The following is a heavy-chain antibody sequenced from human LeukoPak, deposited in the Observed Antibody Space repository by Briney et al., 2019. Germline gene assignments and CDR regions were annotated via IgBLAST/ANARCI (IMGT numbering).Heavy chain of an antibody. CDR2: ISSSGRTI. J-gene: IGHJ6*03. V-gene: IGHV3-48*03. CDR3: ARDRYSSSPYYYYYYMDV. Sequence: GGSLRLSCAASGFTFSSYEMNWVRQAPGKGLDWVSYISSSGRTIYYADSVKGRFTISRDNAKNSLYLQMNSLRAEDTAVYYCARDRYSSSPYYYYYYMDVWGKGTTVTVSS. CDR1: GFTFSSYE. D-gene: IGHD6-6*01.